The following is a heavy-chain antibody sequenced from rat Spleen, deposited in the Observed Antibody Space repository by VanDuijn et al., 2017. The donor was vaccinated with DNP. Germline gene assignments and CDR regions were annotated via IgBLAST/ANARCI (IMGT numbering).Heavy chain of an antibody. CDR2: ITASSGTT. CDR3: TTDNYSAPFDH. D-gene: IGHD1-8*01. Sequence: EVQLVESGGGLVQPGRSLKLSCAASGFTFSTYGMAWVRQSPKKGLEWVATITASSGTTYYRDSVKGRFTISTDNAENTLYLQMDSLRSEDTATYYCTTDNYSAPFDHWGQGVMVTVSS. J-gene: IGHJ2*01. CDR1: GFTFSTYG. V-gene: IGHV5-19*01.